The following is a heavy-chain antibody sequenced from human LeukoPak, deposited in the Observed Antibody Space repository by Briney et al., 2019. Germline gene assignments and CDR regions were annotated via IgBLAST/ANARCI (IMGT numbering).Heavy chain of an antibody. V-gene: IGHV4-4*09. J-gene: IGHJ6*02. CDR1: RGSLRSYH. CDR2: IFFSGST. D-gene: IGHD3-10*01. CDR3: ASSLYNRGPGCYFAMDV. Sequence: SETLSLTSIESRGSLRSYHWSRLRQPPGKGLEWIGYIFFSGSTNYNPSLKSRVTMSVDTSKNQFSLRVSSVTAADTAVYYCASSLYNRGPGCYFAMDVCGQGTTVTVSS.